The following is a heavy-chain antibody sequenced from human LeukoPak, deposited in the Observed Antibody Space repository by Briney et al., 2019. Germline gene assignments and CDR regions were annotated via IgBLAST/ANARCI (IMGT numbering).Heavy chain of an antibody. D-gene: IGHD3-3*01. CDR2: INPSGGST. J-gene: IGHJ6*02. Sequence: ASVKVSCKASGYTFTSYYMHWVRQAPGQGLEWMGIINPSGGSTSYAQKFQGRVTMTRDTSTSTVYMELSSLRSEDTAVYYCARDRITIFGVVGNYYYYGMDVWGQGTTVTVSS. V-gene: IGHV1-46*01. CDR1: GYTFTSYY. CDR3: ARDRITIFGVVGNYYYYGMDV.